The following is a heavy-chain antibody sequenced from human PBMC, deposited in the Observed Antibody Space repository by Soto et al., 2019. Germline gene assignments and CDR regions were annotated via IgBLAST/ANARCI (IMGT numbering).Heavy chain of an antibody. D-gene: IGHD1-7*01. J-gene: IGHJ3*02. CDR1: GFTFSSYG. CDR2: IWYDGSNK. V-gene: IGHV3-33*01. CDR3: ARVMELRDAFDI. Sequence: GGAPRLSCAASGFTFSSYGMNWVRQAPGKGLEWVAVIWYDGSNKYYADSVKGRFTISRDNSKNTLYLQMNSLRAEDTAVYYCARVMELRDAFDIWGQGTMVTVSS.